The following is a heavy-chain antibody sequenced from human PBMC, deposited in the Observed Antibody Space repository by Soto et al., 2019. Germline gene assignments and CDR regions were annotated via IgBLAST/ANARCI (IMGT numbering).Heavy chain of an antibody. V-gene: IGHV1-69*13. CDR2: IIPIFGTA. CDR3: ARVVGYCSGGSCYY. CDR1: GGTFSSYA. J-gene: IGHJ4*02. D-gene: IGHD2-15*01. Sequence: GASVKVSCKASGGTFSSYAISWVRQAPGQGLEWMGGIIPIFGTANYAQKFQGRVTITADESTSTAYMELSSLRAEDTAVYYCARVVGYCSGGSCYYRGQGTLVTVSS.